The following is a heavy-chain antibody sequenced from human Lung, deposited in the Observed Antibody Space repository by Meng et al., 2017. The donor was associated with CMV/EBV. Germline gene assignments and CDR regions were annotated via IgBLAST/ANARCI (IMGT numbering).Heavy chain of an antibody. CDR2: IYYSGST. Sequence: YGGSVSSGSYYWSWIRQPPGKTLEWIGYIYYSGSTNYNSSLKGRVIISADTSKNQFSLKLSSVTAADTAVYYCARGGGTTVAPTLDYWGQGTLVTVSS. CDR3: ARGGGTTVAPTLDY. V-gene: IGHV4-61*01. J-gene: IGHJ4*02. CDR1: GGSVSSGSYY. D-gene: IGHD4-23*01.